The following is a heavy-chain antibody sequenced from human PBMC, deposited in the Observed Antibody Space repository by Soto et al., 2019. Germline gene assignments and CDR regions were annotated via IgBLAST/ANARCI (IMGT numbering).Heavy chain of an antibody. Sequence: QVQLVEYGGGVVQPGRSLRLSCAASGFTFSSYGMHWVRQAPGKGLEWVAVIWYDGSNKYYADSVKGRFTISRDNSKNTLYLQMNSLRAEDTAVYYCARDPRATFQYYFDYWGQGTLVTVSS. J-gene: IGHJ4*02. D-gene: IGHD3-16*01. V-gene: IGHV3-33*01. CDR2: IWYDGSNK. CDR1: GFTFSSYG. CDR3: ARDPRATFQYYFDY.